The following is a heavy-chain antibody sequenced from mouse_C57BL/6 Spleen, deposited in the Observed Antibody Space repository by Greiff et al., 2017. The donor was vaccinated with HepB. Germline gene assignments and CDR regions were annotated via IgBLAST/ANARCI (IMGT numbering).Heavy chain of an antibody. Sequence: DVKLVESGGGLVKPGGSLKLSCAASGFTFSDYGMHWVRQAPEKGLEWVAYISSGSSTIYYADTVKGRFTISRDNAKNTLFLQMTSLRSEDTAMYYCARMKYDSPYYFDYWGQGTTLTVSS. D-gene: IGHD2-4*01. CDR1: GFTFSDYG. CDR2: ISSGSSTI. J-gene: IGHJ2*01. V-gene: IGHV5-17*01. CDR3: ARMKYDSPYYFDY.